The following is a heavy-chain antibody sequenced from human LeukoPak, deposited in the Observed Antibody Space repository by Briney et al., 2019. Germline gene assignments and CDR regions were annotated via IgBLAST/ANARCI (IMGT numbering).Heavy chain of an antibody. CDR1: GFTFSSYS. CDR3: ARDAVTIFGVITF. J-gene: IGHJ4*02. D-gene: IGHD3-3*01. CDR2: ISSSSSTI. Sequence: PGGSLRLSCTASGFTFSSYSMNWVRQAPGKGLEWVSYISSSSSTIHYADSVKGRFTISRDNAKNSLYLQMNSLRAEDTAVYYCARDAVTIFGVITFWGQGTLVTVSS. V-gene: IGHV3-48*01.